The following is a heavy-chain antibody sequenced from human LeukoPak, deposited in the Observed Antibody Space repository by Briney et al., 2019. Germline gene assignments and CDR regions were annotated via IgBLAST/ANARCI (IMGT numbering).Heavy chain of an antibody. CDR2: IYSGGNT. CDR1: GFTVSNNY. V-gene: IGHV3-53*01. CDR3: AKLRGAARLPDY. D-gene: IGHD6-6*01. Sequence: GGSLRLSCAASGFTVSNNYMSWVRQAPGKGLEWVSVIYSGGNTYYADSVKGRFTISRDNSKNTLYLQMNSLRAEDTAVYYCAKLRGAARLPDYWGQGTLVTVSS. J-gene: IGHJ4*02.